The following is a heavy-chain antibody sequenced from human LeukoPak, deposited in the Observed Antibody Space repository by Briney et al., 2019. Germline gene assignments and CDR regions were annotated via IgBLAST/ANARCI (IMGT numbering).Heavy chain of an antibody. D-gene: IGHD6-6*01. CDR3: ARLGSSIAARSYYFDY. CDR2: VYPGDSDT. J-gene: IGHJ4*02. Sequence: GESLKISCNASGYSFTTYWIAWVRQMPGKGLEWMGIVYPGDSDTRYSPSFQGQVTISVDKSISTAYLQWNSLKASDTAMYYCARLGSSIAARSYYFDYWGQGTLVTVSS. V-gene: IGHV5-51*01. CDR1: GYSFTTYW.